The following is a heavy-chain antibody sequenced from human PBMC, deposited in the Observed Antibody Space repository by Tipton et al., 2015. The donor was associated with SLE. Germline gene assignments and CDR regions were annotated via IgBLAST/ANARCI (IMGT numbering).Heavy chain of an antibody. D-gene: IGHD2/OR15-2a*01. Sequence: TLSLTCIVSGSSIITGSYSWGWIRQPPGKGLEWIGSIYYSGSAYYNPSLKSRVTMSIDTSKSQLSLNLSSVTAADTAVYYCAKVLPTVYGAYDVWDQG. V-gene: IGHV4-39*07. CDR3: AKVLPTVYGAYDV. CDR1: GSSIITGSYS. CDR2: IYYSGSA. J-gene: IGHJ3*01.